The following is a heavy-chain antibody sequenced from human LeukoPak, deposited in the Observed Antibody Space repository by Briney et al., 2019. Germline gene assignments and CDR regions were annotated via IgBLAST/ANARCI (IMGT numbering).Heavy chain of an antibody. Sequence: ASVTVSFKVSGYTLTELSMHWVRQAPGKGLEWMGGFDPEDGETIYAQKFQGRVTMTEDTSTDTAYMELSSLRSEDTAVYYCATAGIVGAPDAFDIWGQGTMVTVSS. CDR1: GYTLTELS. CDR3: ATAGIVGAPDAFDI. V-gene: IGHV1-24*01. D-gene: IGHD1-26*01. CDR2: FDPEDGET. J-gene: IGHJ3*02.